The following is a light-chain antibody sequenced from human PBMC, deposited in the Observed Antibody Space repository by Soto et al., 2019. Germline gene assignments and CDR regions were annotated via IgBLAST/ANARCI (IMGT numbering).Light chain of an antibody. CDR3: AAWDDSLSGVV. V-gene: IGLV1-47*01. CDR1: SSNIGSNY. CDR2: RNN. J-gene: IGLJ2*01. Sequence: QSVLTQQPSASGTPGQRVTISCSGSSSNIGSNYVYWYQQLPGTAPKLLIYRNNQRPSGFPDRFSGSKSGTSASLAISGLRSEDEADYYCAAWDDSLSGVVFGGGTKLTVL.